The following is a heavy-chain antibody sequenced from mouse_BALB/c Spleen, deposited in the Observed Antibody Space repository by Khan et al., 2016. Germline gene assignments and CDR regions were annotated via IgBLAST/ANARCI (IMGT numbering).Heavy chain of an antibody. Sequence: VQLKESGPSLVKLSQTLSLTCSVTGDSITSGYWNWIRKFPGNKLEYMGYISHSGSTYYNPSLKSRISITRDTSKNQYYLQLNPVTTEDTATYYCARYDGSTYVGGMDYWGQGTSVTVSS. CDR1: GDSITSGY. CDR3: ARYDGSTYVGGMDY. J-gene: IGHJ4*01. CDR2: ISHSGST. V-gene: IGHV3-8*02. D-gene: IGHD1-1*01.